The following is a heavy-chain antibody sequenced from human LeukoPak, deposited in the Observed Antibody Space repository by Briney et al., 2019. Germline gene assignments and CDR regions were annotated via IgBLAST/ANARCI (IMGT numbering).Heavy chain of an antibody. V-gene: IGHV4-61*02. D-gene: IGHD5-24*01. CDR3: ASTSRLSRLTMATTPNFDY. CDR2: IYTSGST. J-gene: IGHJ4*02. CDR1: GGSISSGSYS. Sequence: SQTLSLTCTVSGGSISSGSYSWSWIRQPAGKGLEWIGRIYTSGSTNYNPSLKSRVTISVDTSKNQFSLKLSSVTAADTAVYYCASTSRLSRLTMATTPNFDYWGQGTLVTVSS.